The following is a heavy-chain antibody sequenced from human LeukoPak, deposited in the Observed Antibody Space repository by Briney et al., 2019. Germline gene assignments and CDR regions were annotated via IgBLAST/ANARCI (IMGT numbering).Heavy chain of an antibody. D-gene: IGHD2-2*03. V-gene: IGHV3-11*04. CDR3: AKLMLGIVVVPAAPIDY. J-gene: IGHJ4*02. CDR2: ISSSGSTI. CDR1: GFTFSDYY. Sequence: GGSLRLSCAASGFTFSDYYMSWIRQAPGKGLEWVSYISSSGSTIYYADSVKGRFTVSRDNAKNSLYLQMNSLRAEDTAVYYCAKLMLGIVVVPAAPIDYWGQGTLVTVSS.